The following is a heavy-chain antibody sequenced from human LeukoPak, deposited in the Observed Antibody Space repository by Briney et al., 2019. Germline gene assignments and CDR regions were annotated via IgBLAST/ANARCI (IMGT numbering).Heavy chain of an antibody. D-gene: IGHD3-3*01. Sequence: ASVNDSCKASGYTFTGYYMHWVRPPPGQGLAGMGWINTNSCGTNYAQKFQGRVTMPRDTSISTAYMALSRLRTDDTAVYYCARGVTIFGVVIVYFDYWGQGTLVTVSS. J-gene: IGHJ4*02. V-gene: IGHV1-2*02. CDR3: ARGVTIFGVVIVYFDY. CDR2: INTNSCGT. CDR1: GYTFTGYY.